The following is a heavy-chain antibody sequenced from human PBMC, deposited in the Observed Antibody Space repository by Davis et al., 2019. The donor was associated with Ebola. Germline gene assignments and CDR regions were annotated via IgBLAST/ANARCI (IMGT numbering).Heavy chain of an antibody. D-gene: IGHD3-10*01. CDR3: ARSNYGSGSYDS. CDR1: GGSISSYY. Sequence: SETLSLTCTVSGGSISSYYWSWIRQPPGKGLEWIGYIHYSGDTKSSTALKSRVTTSVDTSKNQFSLKLNSVTAADTAVFYCARSNYGSGSYDSWGQGALVTVSS. J-gene: IGHJ5*01. CDR2: IHYSGDT. V-gene: IGHV4-59*01.